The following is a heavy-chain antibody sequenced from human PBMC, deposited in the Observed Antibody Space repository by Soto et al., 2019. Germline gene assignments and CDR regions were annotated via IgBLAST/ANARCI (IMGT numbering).Heavy chain of an antibody. CDR3: ARRITIFGVVIKFLFDP. Sequence: SETLSLTCTVAGGSISSSSYYWGWIRQPPGKGLEWIGSIYYSGSTYYNPSLKSRVTISVDTSKNQFSMKLSSVTAADTAVYFCARRITIFGVVIKFLFDPWGQGTLVTVSS. D-gene: IGHD3-3*01. V-gene: IGHV4-39*01. CDR1: GGSISSSSYY. J-gene: IGHJ5*02. CDR2: IYYSGST.